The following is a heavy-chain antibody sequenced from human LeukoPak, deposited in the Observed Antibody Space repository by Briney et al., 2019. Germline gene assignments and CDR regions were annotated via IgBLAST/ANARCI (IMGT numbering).Heavy chain of an antibody. D-gene: IGHD2-15*01. CDR2: IYYSGST. V-gene: IGHV4-61*01. Sequence: SETVSLTCTVSGGSVSNGSYYWSWIRQPPGKGLEWIGYIYYSGSTNYNPSLKSRVTISVDTSKNQFSLKLSSVTDADTAVYYCARVGSRWSWFDPWGQGTLVTASS. CDR1: GGSVSNGSYY. CDR3: ARVGSRWSWFDP. J-gene: IGHJ5*02.